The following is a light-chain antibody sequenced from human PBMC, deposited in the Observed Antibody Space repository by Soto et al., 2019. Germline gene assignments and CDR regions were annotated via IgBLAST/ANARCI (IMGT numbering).Light chain of an antibody. Sequence: QSALTQPVSVSGSPGQSITISCTGTDNDVGVYNYVSWYQQHPGKAPKLIIYDVTNRPSGVSNRFSGSKSGNTASLTISGLQAEEEADYYCSSYTTRTTRVFGGGTKLTVL. CDR2: DVT. J-gene: IGLJ3*02. CDR3: SSYTTRTTRV. V-gene: IGLV2-14*01. CDR1: DNDVGVYNY.